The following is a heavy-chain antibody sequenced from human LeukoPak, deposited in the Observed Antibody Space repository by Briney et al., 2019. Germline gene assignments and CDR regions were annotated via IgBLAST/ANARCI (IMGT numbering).Heavy chain of an antibody. Sequence: PGGSLRLSCAASGFTFSSYAMSWVRQAPGKGLEWVSAISGSGGSTYYADSVKGRFTISRDNSKNTLYLQMNSLRAEDTAVYYCAKRSGYYDSSGYLFDYWGQGTLVTVSS. V-gene: IGHV3-23*01. CDR1: GFTFSSYA. D-gene: IGHD3-22*01. CDR2: ISGSGGST. CDR3: AKRSGYYDSSGYLFDY. J-gene: IGHJ4*02.